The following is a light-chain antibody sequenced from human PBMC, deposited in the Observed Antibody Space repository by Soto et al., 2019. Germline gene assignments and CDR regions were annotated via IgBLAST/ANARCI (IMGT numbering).Light chain of an antibody. V-gene: IGKV1-9*01. CDR1: QGISSY. J-gene: IGKJ5*01. Sequence: DIPWTQSPSSVSASVGDRFAIAFRASQGISSYLACYQQKPGKAPKLLIYAASTLQGGVPSRFSGSGSGTEFTLTISSLQPEDFPTYYCQQLNSYPTFGQGTRMEIK. CDR3: QQLNSYPT. CDR2: AAS.